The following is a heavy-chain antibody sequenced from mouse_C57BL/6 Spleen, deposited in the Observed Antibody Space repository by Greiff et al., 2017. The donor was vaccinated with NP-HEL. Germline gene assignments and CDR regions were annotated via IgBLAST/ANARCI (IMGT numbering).Heavy chain of an antibody. J-gene: IGHJ2*01. V-gene: IGHV1-55*01. Sequence: QVQLQQPGAELVKPGASVKMSCKASGYTFTSYWITWVKQRPGQGLEWIGDIYPGSGSTNYNEKFKSKATLTVDTSSSTAYMQLSSLTSEDSAVYYCAREGLGYDEGDFDYWGQGTTLTVSS. CDR2: IYPGSGST. CDR1: GYTFTSYW. CDR3: AREGLGYDEGDFDY. D-gene: IGHD2-2*01.